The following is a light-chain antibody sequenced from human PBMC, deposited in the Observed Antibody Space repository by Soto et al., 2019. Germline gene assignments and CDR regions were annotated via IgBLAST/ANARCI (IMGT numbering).Light chain of an antibody. CDR1: QSVGTN. V-gene: IGKV3-15*01. CDR2: GAS. CDR3: QQYDNWPPCT. Sequence: EIVMTQSPATLSVSPGERVTLACRASQSVGTNLAWYQQKPGQAPRLLVYGASTRATGIPARFSGSGSGTEFTLTISELESEDIAFYYCQQYDNWPPCTFGQGTKLEIK. J-gene: IGKJ2*02.